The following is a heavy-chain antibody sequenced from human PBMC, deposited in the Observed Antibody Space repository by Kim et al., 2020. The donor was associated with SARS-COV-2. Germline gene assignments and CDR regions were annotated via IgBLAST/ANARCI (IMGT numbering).Heavy chain of an antibody. D-gene: IGHD6-13*01. V-gene: IGHV4-4*02. CDR3: ARGGEPGIAQPFQH. CDR1: GGSISSSNW. J-gene: IGHJ1*01. Sequence: SETLSLTCAVSGGSISSSNWWSWVRQPPGKGLEWIGEIYHSGSTNYNPSLKSRVTISVDKSKNQFSLKLSSVTTADTAVYYCARGGEPGIAQPFQHWGQGTLVTVSS. CDR2: IYHSGST.